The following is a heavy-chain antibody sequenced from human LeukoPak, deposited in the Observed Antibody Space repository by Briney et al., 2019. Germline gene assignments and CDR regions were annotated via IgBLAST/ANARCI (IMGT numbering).Heavy chain of an antibody. D-gene: IGHD2-2*01. V-gene: IGHV1-46*01. Sequence: GASVKVSCKASGYTFTNYYIHWVRQAPGQGLEWMGIINPSGGSTSYAQKFQGRVTMTRDTSTSTVYMELSSLRSEDTAVYYCARDRVPAATSGEFDYWGQGTLVTVSS. CDR2: INPSGGST. J-gene: IGHJ4*02. CDR3: ARDRVPAATSGEFDY. CDR1: GYTFTNYY.